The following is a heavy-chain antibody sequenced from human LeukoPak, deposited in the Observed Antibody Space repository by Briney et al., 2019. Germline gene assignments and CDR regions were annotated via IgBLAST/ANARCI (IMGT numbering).Heavy chain of an antibody. CDR2: ISYDGSNK. J-gene: IGHJ6*02. CDR1: GFTFSSYA. CDR3: ARAWELPTAGMDV. V-gene: IGHV3-30*01. Sequence: GGSLRLSCAASGFTFSSYAMHWVRQAPGKGLEWVAVISYDGSNKYYADSVKGRFTISRDNSKNTLYLQMNSLRAEDTAVYYCARAWELPTAGMDVWGQGTTVTVSS. D-gene: IGHD1-26*01.